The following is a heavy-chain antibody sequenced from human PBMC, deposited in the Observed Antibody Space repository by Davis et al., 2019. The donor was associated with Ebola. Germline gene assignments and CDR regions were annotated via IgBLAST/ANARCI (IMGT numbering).Heavy chain of an antibody. D-gene: IGHD3-16*02. CDR2: INPSGGST. J-gene: IGHJ5*02. Sequence: ASVKVSCKASGYTFTSYYMHWVRQAPGQGLEWMGIINPSGGSTSYAQKFQGRVTMTRDTSTSTVYMELSSLRSEDTAVYYCARGRMITFGGVIGWFDPWGQGTLVTVSS. CDR3: ARGRMITFGGVIGWFDP. V-gene: IGHV1-46*01. CDR1: GYTFTSYY.